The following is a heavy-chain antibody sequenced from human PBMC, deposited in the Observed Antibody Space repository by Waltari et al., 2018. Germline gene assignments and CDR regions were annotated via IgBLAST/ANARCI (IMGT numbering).Heavy chain of an antibody. Sequence: EEQLVESGGALVQPGGSRRLSWVASGLTFSSHWMMWVRQSPGKGLEWVANINQDGSEKYYMDSVKGRFTISRDNAKNSLYLQMNSVRADDTAVYYCTRGNWGDYWGQGTLVTVSS. CDR2: INQDGSEK. D-gene: IGHD3-16*01. J-gene: IGHJ4*02. CDR3: TRGNWGDY. CDR1: GLTFSSHW. V-gene: IGHV3-7*01.